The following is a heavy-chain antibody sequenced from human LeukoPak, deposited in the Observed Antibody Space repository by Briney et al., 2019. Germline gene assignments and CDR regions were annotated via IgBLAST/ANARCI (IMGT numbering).Heavy chain of an antibody. CDR2: VSGGGGTT. V-gene: IGHV3-23*01. CDR3: AKSQSHFVVVVAAITPEY. Sequence: PGGSLRLSCAASGFTFSSYAMSWVRQAPGKGLEWVSTVSGGGGTTYYADSVKGRFTISRDNSKNTLYLQMNNLRAEDTAVYYCAKSQSHFVVVVAAITPEYWGQGTLVTVSS. D-gene: IGHD2-15*01. CDR1: GFTFSSYA. J-gene: IGHJ4*02.